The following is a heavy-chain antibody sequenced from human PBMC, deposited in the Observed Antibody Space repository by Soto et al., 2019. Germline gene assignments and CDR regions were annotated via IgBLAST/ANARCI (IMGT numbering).Heavy chain of an antibody. D-gene: IGHD3-3*01. CDR1: GFRFDDYN. CDR2: ITWNGGNT. J-gene: IGHJ6*02. V-gene: IGHV3-43*01. Sequence: PSETLSLSCAASGFRFDDYNIHWVRQAPGKGLEWVSLITWNGGNTYYADSVKGRFTISRDGTTESVSLQMTSLKREDTGLYYCARETLSFGSALDVWGQGTMVTVSS. CDR3: ARETLSFGSALDV.